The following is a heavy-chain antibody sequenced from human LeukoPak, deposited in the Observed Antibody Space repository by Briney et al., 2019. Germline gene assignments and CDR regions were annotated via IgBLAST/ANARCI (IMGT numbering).Heavy chain of an antibody. Sequence: GGSLRLSCAASGFTFSNYAINWVRQAPEKGLEWVSYSSSGSSTIYYADSVKGRFTISRDNAKDSLFLQMNSLRAEDTAVYYCARGEQDMATMSIDYWGQGTLVTVSS. CDR1: GFTFSNYA. CDR2: SSSGSSTI. D-gene: IGHD5-24*01. V-gene: IGHV3-48*01. J-gene: IGHJ4*02. CDR3: ARGEQDMATMSIDY.